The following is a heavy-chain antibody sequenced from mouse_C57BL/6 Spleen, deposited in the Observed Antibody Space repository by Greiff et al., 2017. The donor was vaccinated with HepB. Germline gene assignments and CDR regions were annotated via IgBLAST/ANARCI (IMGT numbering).Heavy chain of an antibody. CDR3: ARGGGLLGY. Sequence: EVQLQQSGPDLVKSGASVKMYCKASGYPFSDYNMHWVKQSHGKSLEWIGYINPNNGDTTYNQKFKDKATLTVDKSSSTAYMELRSLTSEDSVVYYCARGGGLLGYWGQGTTLTVSS. D-gene: IGHD1-1*01. CDR2: INPNNGDT. CDR1: GYPFSDYN. V-gene: IGHV1-22*01. J-gene: IGHJ2*01.